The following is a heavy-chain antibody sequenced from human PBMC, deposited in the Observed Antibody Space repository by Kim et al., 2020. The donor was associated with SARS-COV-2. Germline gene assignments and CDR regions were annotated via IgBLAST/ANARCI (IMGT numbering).Heavy chain of an antibody. V-gene: IGHV4-4*02. Sequence: SETLSLTCAVSGGSISSSNWWSWVRQPPGKGLEWIGEIYHSGSTNYNPSLKSRVTISVDKSKNQFSLKLSSVTAADTAVYYCARDSGSYYPIDYYFDYWGQGTLVTVSS. CDR2: IYHSGST. D-gene: IGHD1-26*01. CDR3: ARDSGSYYPIDYYFDY. CDR1: GGSISSSNW. J-gene: IGHJ4*02.